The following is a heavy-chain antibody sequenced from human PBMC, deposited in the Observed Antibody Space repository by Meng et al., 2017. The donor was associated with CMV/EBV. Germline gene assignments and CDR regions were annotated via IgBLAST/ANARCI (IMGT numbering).Heavy chain of an antibody. CDR3: TAQWRGD. CDR1: GFTFNSAS. J-gene: IGHJ4*02. Sequence: RLYWPAHGFTFNSASVGWFRQDSGRGVEWVGRIKSKTDGRTTDYAAHVKGRFTISRDDSKHTLYLQMNSLKTEDTAVYYCTAQWRGDWGQGTLVTVSS. D-gene: IGHD6-19*01. V-gene: IGHV3-15*01. CDR2: IKSKTDGRTT.